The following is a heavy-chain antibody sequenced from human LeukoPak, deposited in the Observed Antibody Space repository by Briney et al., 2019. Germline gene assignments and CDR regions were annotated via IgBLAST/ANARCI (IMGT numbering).Heavy chain of an antibody. Sequence: SETLSLTCTVSSGSISSYYWSWIRQPPGNGLEWIGYISYSGNTNYNPSLESRVTISVDTSKNQFSLKLSSVTAADTAEYFCARGKDSFDTFDIWGQGTMVTVSS. CDR2: ISYSGNT. CDR1: SGSISSYY. D-gene: IGHD2-15*01. CDR3: ARGKDSFDTFDI. V-gene: IGHV4-59*01. J-gene: IGHJ3*02.